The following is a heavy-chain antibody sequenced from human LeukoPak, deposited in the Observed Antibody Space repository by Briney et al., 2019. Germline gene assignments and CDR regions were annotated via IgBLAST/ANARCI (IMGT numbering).Heavy chain of an antibody. J-gene: IGHJ4*02. CDR3: AKSSYGSGSYYGPNFDY. CDR1: GFIFSNA. D-gene: IGHD3-10*01. CDR2: ISGSGGST. Sequence: GGSPRLSCAAPGFIFSNAMSWVRQPPGKGLEWVSAISGSGGSTYYADSVKGRFTISRDNSKNTLYLQMNSLRAEDTAVYYCAKSSYGSGSYYGPNFDYWGQGTLVTVSS. V-gene: IGHV3-23*01.